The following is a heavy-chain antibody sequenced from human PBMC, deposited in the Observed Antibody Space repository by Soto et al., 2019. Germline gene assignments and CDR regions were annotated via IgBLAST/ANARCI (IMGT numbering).Heavy chain of an antibody. CDR1: GDSISTYY. J-gene: IGHJ4*02. D-gene: IGHD2-21*01. V-gene: IGHV4-59*13. CDR2: TYYIGRT. CDR3: ARDVVGLTHFDY. Sequence: TSETLSLTCTVSGDSISTYYWNWIRQPLGKGLEWIGYTYYIGRTNYNPSIKSRVTISLDTSRNQISLKMNSVTAADTAIYYCARDVVGLTHFDYWGQGILVTVSS.